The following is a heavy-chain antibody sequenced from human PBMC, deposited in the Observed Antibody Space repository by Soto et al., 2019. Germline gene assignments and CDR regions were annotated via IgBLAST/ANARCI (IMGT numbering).Heavy chain of an antibody. CDR1: GGSISSSSYY. CDR2: IYYSGST. CDR3: ARRITIFGVVTLDY. J-gene: IGHJ4*02. Sequence: PSETLSLTCTVSGGSISSSSYYWGWIRQPPGKGLEWIGSIYYSGSTYYNPSLKSRVTISVDTSKNQFSLKLSSVTAADTAVYYCARRITIFGVVTLDYWGQGTLVTVSS. D-gene: IGHD3-3*01. V-gene: IGHV4-39*01.